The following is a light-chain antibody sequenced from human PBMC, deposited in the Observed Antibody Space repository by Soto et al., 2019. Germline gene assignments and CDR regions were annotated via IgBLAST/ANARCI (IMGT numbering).Light chain of an antibody. CDR3: GSYTSTDTPFV. J-gene: IGLJ1*01. CDR2: EVN. CDR1: STDVGGYNY. V-gene: IGLV2-14*01. Sequence: QSVLAQPSSVSGAPGQSITISCTGTSTDVGGYNYVSWYQHHPGKGPKLPIYEVNNRPSGVSDRFSGSKSGNKASLTISNLEAEDESDYYCGSYTSTDTPFVFGTGTKVTVL.